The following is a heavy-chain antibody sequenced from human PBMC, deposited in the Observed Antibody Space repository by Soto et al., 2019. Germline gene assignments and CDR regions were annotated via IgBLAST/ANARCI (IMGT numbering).Heavy chain of an antibody. D-gene: IGHD3-16*01. CDR3: ARECWGTIAYQYSGMAV. CDR1: GFTFSNYE. CDR2: INKGGNTI. Sequence: PGGSLRLFWAASGFTFSNYEMNWVRQAPGKGLVWLTYINKGGNTIYYADSVRGRFTISRGNSKIAVYLQRASLSADDSATYYCARECWGTIAYQYSGMAVWRQGASVTVSS. J-gene: IGHJ6*02. V-gene: IGHV3-48*03.